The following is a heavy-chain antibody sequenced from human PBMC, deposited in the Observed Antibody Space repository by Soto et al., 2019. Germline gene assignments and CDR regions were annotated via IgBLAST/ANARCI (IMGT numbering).Heavy chain of an antibody. J-gene: IGHJ4*02. CDR1: GYSFTTHC. CDR3: ARLADTSTLGGFYFDY. Sequence: GASLKISCKASGYSFTTHCIAWVRQMPGKGLEWMGTSCRDDSDTSYSPSFQGQVTILADKSIATTYLQWSSLKASDTAMYFCARLADTSTLGGFYFDYWGQGTRVTVSS. CDR2: SCRDDSDT. V-gene: IGHV5-51*01. D-gene: IGHD3-16*01.